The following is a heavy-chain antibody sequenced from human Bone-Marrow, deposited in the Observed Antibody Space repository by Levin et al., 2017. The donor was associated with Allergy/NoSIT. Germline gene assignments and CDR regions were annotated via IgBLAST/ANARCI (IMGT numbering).Heavy chain of an antibody. D-gene: IGHD6-19*01. Sequence: SQTLSLTCAVYGGSFSGSYWSWIRQPPGKGLEWIGEINHSGSTNYNPSLKSRVTISVDTSKNQFSLKLSSVTAADTAVYYCARGPPGYSSGWSGGFDYWGQGTLVTVSS. J-gene: IGHJ4*02. CDR1: GGSFSGSY. CDR3: ARGPPGYSSGWSGGFDY. V-gene: IGHV4-34*01. CDR2: INHSGST.